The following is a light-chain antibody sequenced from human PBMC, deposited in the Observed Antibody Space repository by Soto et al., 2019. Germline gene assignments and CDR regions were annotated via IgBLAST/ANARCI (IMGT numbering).Light chain of an antibody. CDR2: KAS. CDR1: QSISSW. Sequence: DIQMTQSPSTLSASVGARVTITCRASQSISSWLAWYQQKPGTAPKLLIYKASSLQSGVPSRFSGSGSGTEFTLTISSLQPDDFATYYCQQYVRAFRSFGQGTKVDIK. J-gene: IGKJ1*01. V-gene: IGKV1-5*03. CDR3: QQYVRAFRS.